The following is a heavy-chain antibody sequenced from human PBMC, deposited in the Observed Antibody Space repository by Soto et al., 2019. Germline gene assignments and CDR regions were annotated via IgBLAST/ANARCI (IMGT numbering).Heavy chain of an antibody. CDR3: VRDGTKALRDWFDP. CDR1: GASISGFY. D-gene: IGHD1-1*01. CDR2: IYATGTT. V-gene: IGHV4-4*07. Sequence: SETLSLTCTVSGASISGFYWSWIRKSAGKGLEWIGRIYATGTTDYNPSLKSRVMMSVDTSKKQFSLKLRSVTAADTAVYYCVRDGTKALRDWFDPWGQGISVTVSS. J-gene: IGHJ5*02.